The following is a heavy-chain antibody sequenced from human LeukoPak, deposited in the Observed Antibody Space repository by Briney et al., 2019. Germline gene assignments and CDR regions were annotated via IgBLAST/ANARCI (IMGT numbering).Heavy chain of an antibody. V-gene: IGHV3-30*02. CDR2: VRNDGSNE. D-gene: IGHD5-12*01. CDR3: AKESDSGYHSEGPKT. J-gene: IGHJ5*02. CDR1: GFTFSSYE. Sequence: GGSLRLSCAASGFTFSSYEMHWVRQAPGKGLEWVAFVRNDGSNEYYVGSVKGRFTISRDKSKNTLYLQMNSLRAEDTAVYSCAKESDSGYHSEGPKTWGLGTLVTVSS.